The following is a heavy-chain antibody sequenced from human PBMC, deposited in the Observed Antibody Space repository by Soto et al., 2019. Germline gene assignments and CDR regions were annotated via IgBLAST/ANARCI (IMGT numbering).Heavy chain of an antibody. D-gene: IGHD2-2*02. V-gene: IGHV3-30-3*01. CDR2: ISYDGSNK. CDR1: GFTFSSYA. J-gene: IGHJ5*02. Sequence: QVQLVESGGGVVQPGRSLRLSCAASGFTFSSYAMHWVRQAPGKGLEWVAVISYDGSNKYYADSVKGRFTISRDNSKNTLYLQMNSLRAEDTALYYCAKEGCSSTSCYIGTQFDPWGQGTLVTVSS. CDR3: AKEGCSSTSCYIGTQFDP.